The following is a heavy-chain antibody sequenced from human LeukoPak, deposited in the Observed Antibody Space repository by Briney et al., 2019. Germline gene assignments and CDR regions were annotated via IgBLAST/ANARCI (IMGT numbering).Heavy chain of an antibody. CDR1: GGSISSGGYS. CDR3: ARTPASGMDV. V-gene: IGHV4-30-2*01. J-gene: IGHJ6*02. CDR2: IYHSGST. Sequence: PSETLSLTCAVSGGSISSGGYSWSWIRQPPGKGLEWIGYIYHSGSTYYNPSLKSRVTISVDRSKNQFSLKLSSVTAADTAVYYCARTPASGMDVWGQGTTVTVSS.